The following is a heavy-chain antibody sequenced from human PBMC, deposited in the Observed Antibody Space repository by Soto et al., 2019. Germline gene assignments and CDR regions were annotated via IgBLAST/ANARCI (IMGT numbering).Heavy chain of an antibody. D-gene: IGHD6-6*01. CDR2: INHSGST. Sequence: PSETLSLTCAVYGGSFSGYYWSWIRQPPGKGLEWIGEINHSGSTNYNPSLKSRVTTSVDTSKNQFSLKLSSVTAADTAVYYCARGGSSSAYYYYYYGMDVWGQGTTVTVSS. J-gene: IGHJ6*02. CDR1: GGSFSGYY. V-gene: IGHV4-34*01. CDR3: ARGGSSSAYYYYYYGMDV.